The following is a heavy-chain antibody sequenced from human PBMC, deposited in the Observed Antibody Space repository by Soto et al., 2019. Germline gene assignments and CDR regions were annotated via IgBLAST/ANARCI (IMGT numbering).Heavy chain of an antibody. J-gene: IGHJ3*02. CDR3: ARSLGFCSGGSCYSDAFDI. V-gene: IGHV1-2*04. D-gene: IGHD2-15*01. Sequence: ASVKVSCKASGYTFTGYYMHWVRQAPGQGLEWMGWINPNSGGTNYAQKFQGWVTMTRDTSISTAYMELSRLRSDDTAVYYCARSLGFCSGGSCYSDAFDIWGQGPMVTGSS. CDR1: GYTFTGYY. CDR2: INPNSGGT.